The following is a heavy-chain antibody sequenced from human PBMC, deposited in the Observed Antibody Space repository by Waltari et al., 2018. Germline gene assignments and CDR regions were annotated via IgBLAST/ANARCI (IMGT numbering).Heavy chain of an antibody. CDR1: GFTFSSYS. V-gene: IGHV3-21*01. CDR2: ISSSSSYI. Sequence: EVQLVESGGGLVKPGGSLRLSCAASGFTFSSYSMNWVRQAPGKGLEWVSSISSSSSYIYYADSVKGRFTISRDNAKNSLYLQMNSLRAEDTAVYYCARDADGSSGWYGTLGFDYWGQGTLVTVSS. J-gene: IGHJ4*02. CDR3: ARDADGSSGWYGTLGFDY. D-gene: IGHD6-19*01.